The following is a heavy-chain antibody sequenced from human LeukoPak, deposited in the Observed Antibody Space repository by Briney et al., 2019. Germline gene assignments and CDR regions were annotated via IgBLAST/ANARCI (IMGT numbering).Heavy chain of an antibody. V-gene: IGHV3-30*03. CDR3: GRDPSARVTIDF. J-gene: IGHJ4*02. Sequence: GGSLRLSCAASGFTFSNYGMHSARHPPGKGLEWVAIVSHDGRNQYYAESVKGRFTISRDSSKNTVSLQMNSLRAGDSALYYCGRDPSARVTIDFWGQGTLVTVSS. CDR1: GFTFSNYG. D-gene: IGHD5-24*01. CDR2: VSHDGRNQ.